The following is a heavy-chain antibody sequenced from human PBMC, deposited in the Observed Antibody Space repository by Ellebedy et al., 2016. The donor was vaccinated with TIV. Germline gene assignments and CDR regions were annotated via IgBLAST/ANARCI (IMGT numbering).Heavy chain of an antibody. V-gene: IGHV4-39*01. CDR2: IYFGGSP. Sequence: MPSETLSLTCTVSGGSISRSDHYWGWIRQPPGKGLEWIGSIYFGGSPYYNPSLKSRVSISVDTSKRQVFLELTSVTAADTALYFCVRGAAPSGLYPLDNWGQGTLVAVSS. J-gene: IGHJ4*02. CDR1: GGSISRSDHY. CDR3: VRGAAPSGLYPLDN. D-gene: IGHD6-13*01.